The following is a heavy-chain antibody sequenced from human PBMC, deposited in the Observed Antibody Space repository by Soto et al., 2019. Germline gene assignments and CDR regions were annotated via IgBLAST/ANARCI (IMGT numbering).Heavy chain of an antibody. CDR3: ARGPYYYGSGSSPANNPFDY. CDR2: IIPIFGTA. Sequence: SVKVSCKASGGTFTGYAISWVRQAPGQGLEWMGGIIPIFGTANYAQKFQGRVTITADESTSTAYMELSSLRSEDTAVYYCARGPYYYGSGSSPANNPFDYRGQRTLVTVSS. J-gene: IGHJ4*02. CDR1: GGTFTGYA. V-gene: IGHV1-69*13. D-gene: IGHD3-10*01.